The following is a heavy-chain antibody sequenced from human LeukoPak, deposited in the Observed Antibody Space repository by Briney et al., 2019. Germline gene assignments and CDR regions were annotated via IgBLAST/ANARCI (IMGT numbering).Heavy chain of an antibody. CDR3: ATKTSNGDRYFDY. V-gene: IGHV3-23*01. Sequence: PGGSLRLSCAASGFPFSSYAMSWIRKAPGEGLEWLSAISPTTGTTFYADSVKGRFTISRDNSENTLFLQMNSLRAEDTAVYYYATKTSNGDRYFDYWGQGALVTVSS. D-gene: IGHD4-17*01. CDR2: ISPTTGTT. J-gene: IGHJ4*02. CDR1: GFPFSSYA.